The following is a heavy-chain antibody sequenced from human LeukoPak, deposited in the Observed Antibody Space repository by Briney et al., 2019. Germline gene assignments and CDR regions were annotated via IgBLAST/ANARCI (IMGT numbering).Heavy chain of an antibody. J-gene: IGHJ6*02. D-gene: IGHD3-10*01. V-gene: IGHV4-34*01. CDR2: INHSGST. CDR1: GGSFSGYY. CDR3: AGDRPGPGTEYYYYGMDV. Sequence: SETLSLTCAVYGGSFSGYYWSWIRQPPGKGLEWIGEINHSGSTNYNPSLKSRVTISVDTSKNQFSLKLSSVTAADTAVYYCAGDRPGPGTEYYYYGMDVWGQGTTVTVSS.